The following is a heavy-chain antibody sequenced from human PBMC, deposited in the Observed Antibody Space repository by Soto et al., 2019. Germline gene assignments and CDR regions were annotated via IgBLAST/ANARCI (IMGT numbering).Heavy chain of an antibody. V-gene: IGHV3-23*01. CDR2: ISGSGGST. Sequence: GASMRPYFVTSGFTFSNCPMSWVRQAPGKGLEWVSAISGSGGSTYYADSVKGRFTISRDNSKNTLYLQMNSLRAEDTAVYYCAPRYCSSTSCYPYWGQGT. CDR1: GFTFSNCP. D-gene: IGHD2-2*01. CDR3: APRYCSSTSCYPY. J-gene: IGHJ4*02.